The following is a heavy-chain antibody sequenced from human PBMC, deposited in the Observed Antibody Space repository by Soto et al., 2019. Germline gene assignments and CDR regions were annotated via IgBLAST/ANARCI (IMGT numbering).Heavy chain of an antibody. V-gene: IGHV3-11*01. J-gene: IGHJ4*02. D-gene: IGHD4-17*01. CDR2: ISTSGSST. CDR3: AKDTVTTDGLDY. CDR1: GFSFSDYY. Sequence: GGSLRLSCAASGFSFSDYYMSWIRQAPGKGLEWVSLISTSGSSTDYADSVKSRFTISRDNAKNSLSLQMNSLRAEDTAVYYCAKDTVTTDGLDYWGQGTLVTVSS.